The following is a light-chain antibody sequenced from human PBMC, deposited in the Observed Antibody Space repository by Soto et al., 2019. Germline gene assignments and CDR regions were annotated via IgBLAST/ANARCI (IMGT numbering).Light chain of an antibody. V-gene: IGKV3-20*01. CDR2: GVS. J-gene: IGKJ5*01. CDR3: QQYGSSHLIT. CDR1: QRLSASD. Sequence: EILFTQSPGTLSLSAGQRVTISCRASQRLSASDIAWYQQNPGQAPKFLIYGVSSRATGIPDRFSGSGAGADFTLTISRMEPQDFALYHYQQYGSSHLITFGQGTRLEI.